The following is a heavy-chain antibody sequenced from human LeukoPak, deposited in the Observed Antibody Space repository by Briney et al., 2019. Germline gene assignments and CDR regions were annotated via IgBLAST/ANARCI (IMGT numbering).Heavy chain of an antibody. V-gene: IGHV4-59*08. D-gene: IGHD3-3*01. J-gene: IGHJ4*02. CDR3: ARQRFLEWYFDY. CDR1: GDSISGFY. Sequence: SETLSLTCIVSGDSISGFYWSWIRQPPGKELQWIGSIFYSGSTNYNPSLKSRVTISVDTSKNQFSLKLSSVTAADTAVYYCARQRFLEWYFDYWGQGTLVTVSS. CDR2: IFYSGST.